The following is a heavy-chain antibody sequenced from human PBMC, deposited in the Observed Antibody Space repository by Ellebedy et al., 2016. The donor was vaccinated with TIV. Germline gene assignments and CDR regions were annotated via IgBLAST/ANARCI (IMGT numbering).Heavy chain of an antibody. Sequence: SVKVSXKASRGTFSSYAISWVRQAPGQGLEWMGGIIPIFGTANYAQKFQGRVTITADESTSTAYMELSSLRSEDTAVYYCARDLRLVVHPDSYFDYWGQGTLVTVSS. J-gene: IGHJ4*02. CDR1: RGTFSSYA. CDR2: IIPIFGTA. D-gene: IGHD6-6*01. CDR3: ARDLRLVVHPDSYFDY. V-gene: IGHV1-69*13.